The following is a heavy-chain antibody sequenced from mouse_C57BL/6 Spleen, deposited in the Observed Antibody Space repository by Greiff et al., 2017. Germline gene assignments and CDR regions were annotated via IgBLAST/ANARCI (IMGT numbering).Heavy chain of an antibody. CDR1: GFTFRDYY. CDR2: INYDGSST. V-gene: IGHV5-16*01. D-gene: IGHD1-1*01. J-gene: IGHJ2*01. Sequence: EVQLQESEGGLVQPGSSMKLSCTASGFTFRDYYMAWVRQVPEKGLEWVANINYDGSSTYYLDSLKSRFIISRDNAKNILYLQMSSLKSEDTATYYCAREVDYYGSSSFDYWGQGTTLTVSS. CDR3: AREVDYYGSSSFDY.